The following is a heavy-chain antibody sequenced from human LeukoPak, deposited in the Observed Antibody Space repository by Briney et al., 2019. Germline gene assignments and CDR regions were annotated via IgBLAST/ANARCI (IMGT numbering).Heavy chain of an antibody. CDR2: IYDSGAT. CDR1: GGSISSSGSIC. J-gene: IGHJ4*02. Sequence: PSETLSLTRAVSGGSISSSGSICWTWVRQPPGKGLEWIGEIYDSGATNYNPSLKSRVTMLLDKSKNQFSLKLNSVTAADTAVYYCARNGGNSDYDYWGQGTLVTVSA. CDR3: ARNGGNSDYDY. D-gene: IGHD4-23*01. V-gene: IGHV4-4*02.